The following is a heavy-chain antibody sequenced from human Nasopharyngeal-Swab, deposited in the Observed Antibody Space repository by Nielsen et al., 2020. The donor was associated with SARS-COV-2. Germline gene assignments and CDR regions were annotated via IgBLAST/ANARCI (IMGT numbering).Heavy chain of an antibody. D-gene: IGHD6-19*01. CDR1: GYTFPNYG. CDR2: ISPYNGNT. Sequence: ASVQVSCKASGYTFPNYGIFWVRQAPGQGLECMGWISPYNGNTYYAQTVQGRVTMTTDTSTTTAYMELRSLRSDDTAVYYCARDPSGWGAYSDYWGQGTLVTVSS. CDR3: ARDPSGWGAYSDY. V-gene: IGHV1-18*01. J-gene: IGHJ4*02.